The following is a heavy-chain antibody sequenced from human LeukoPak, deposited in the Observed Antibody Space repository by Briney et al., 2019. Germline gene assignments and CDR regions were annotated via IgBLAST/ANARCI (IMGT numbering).Heavy chain of an antibody. Sequence: KSSETLSLTCTVSGGSIRSSYYYWGWIRQPPGKGLEWIGSIYDSGSTYYNPSLKSRVTISVDTSKNQFSLKLNSVTAADTALYYCARIDTVVLPSTMFDYWGQGTLVTVSS. D-gene: IGHD2-2*01. J-gene: IGHJ4*02. CDR3: ARIDTVVLPSTMFDY. CDR1: GGSIRSSYYY. V-gene: IGHV4-39*01. CDR2: IYDSGST.